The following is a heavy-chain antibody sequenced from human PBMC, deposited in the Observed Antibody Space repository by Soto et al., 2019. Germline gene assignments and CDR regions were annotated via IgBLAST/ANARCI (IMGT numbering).Heavy chain of an antibody. CDR3: ARLLDDSRGYYYFDY. Sequence: SETLSLTCSVAGYSSSMGYYWGWIRKPPGKGLEWLGSIFHSGTTYDNPSLKSRVTISVDMSNNQFSLKLTSVTAADTAVYYCARLLDDSRGYYYFDYWGQGTLVTVYS. J-gene: IGHJ4*02. D-gene: IGHD3-22*01. V-gene: IGHV4-38-2*01. CDR1: GYSSSMGYY. CDR2: IFHSGTT.